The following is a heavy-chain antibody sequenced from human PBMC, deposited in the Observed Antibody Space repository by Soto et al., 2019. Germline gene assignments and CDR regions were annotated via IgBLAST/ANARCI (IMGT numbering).Heavy chain of an antibody. CDR3: AKAGYSYGWEPSG. Sequence: GGSLRLSCAASGFTFSSYWMTWGRQAPGTGLEWVASINQYENEKYYLDSVKGRFTISRDSAKNSLYLQMNSLRAEDTAVYYCAKAGYSYGWEPSGWGQGTLVTVSS. V-gene: IGHV3-7*03. D-gene: IGHD5-18*01. CDR1: GFTFSSYW. CDR2: INQYENEK. J-gene: IGHJ4*02.